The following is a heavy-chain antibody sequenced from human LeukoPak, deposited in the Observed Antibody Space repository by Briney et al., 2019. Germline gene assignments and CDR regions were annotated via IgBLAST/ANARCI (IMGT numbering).Heavy chain of an antibody. Sequence: GGSLRLSCAASGFTFSTYAMSWVRQAPGKGLEWVSGISGSGGSTYYADSVKGRFTISRDNSKKTLYVLINSLRAEDTAVYYCAKSWGTYTGYRGQGTLVTVSS. V-gene: IGHV3-23*01. D-gene: IGHD3-16*01. CDR2: ISGSGGST. CDR3: AKSWGTYTGY. CDR1: GFTFSTYA. J-gene: IGHJ4*02.